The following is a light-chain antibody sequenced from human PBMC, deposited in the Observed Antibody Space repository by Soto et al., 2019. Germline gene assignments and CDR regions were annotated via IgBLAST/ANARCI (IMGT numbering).Light chain of an antibody. CDR3: QQSLNPKT. CDR2: GAS. CDR1: ESVSSIY. J-gene: IGKJ1*01. Sequence: ENVLTQSPGTLSLSPAERATLSCRASESVSSIYVAWYQQKPGQAPTLLIYGASTRATGIPDRFSGSGSGTDFTLTIDRLEPEDFAVYYCQQSLNPKTFGQGTKVDI. V-gene: IGKV3-20*01.